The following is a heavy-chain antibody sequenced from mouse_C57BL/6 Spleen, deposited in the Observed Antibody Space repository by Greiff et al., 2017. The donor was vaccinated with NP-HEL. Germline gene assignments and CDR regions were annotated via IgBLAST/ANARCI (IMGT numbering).Heavy chain of an antibody. CDR1: GYTFTSYW. CDR3: ARGGAQAPYFDY. D-gene: IGHD3-2*02. V-gene: IGHV1-64*01. J-gene: IGHJ2*01. CDR2: IHPNSGST. Sequence: VQLKQPGAELVKPGASVKLSCKASGYTFTSYWMHWVKQRPGQGLEWIGMIHPNSGSTNYNEKFKSKATLTVDKSSSTAYMQLSSLTSEDSAVYYCARGGAQAPYFDYWGQGTTLTVSS.